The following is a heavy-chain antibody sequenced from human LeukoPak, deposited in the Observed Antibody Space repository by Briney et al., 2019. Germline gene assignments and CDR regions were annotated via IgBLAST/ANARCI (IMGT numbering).Heavy chain of an antibody. Sequence: PGGSLRLSCAASGFTFRDYWMNWVRQTPGKGLEWVANIKPDGSERQYVDSVKGRFSISRDNTKGSLFLQLNSLRAEDTAVYYCVKASVAIPQYCNSWGQGTLVTVSS. V-gene: IGHV3-7*03. J-gene: IGHJ5*02. CDR1: GFTFRDYW. CDR2: IKPDGSER. D-gene: IGHD2-2*02. CDR3: VKASVAIPQYCNS.